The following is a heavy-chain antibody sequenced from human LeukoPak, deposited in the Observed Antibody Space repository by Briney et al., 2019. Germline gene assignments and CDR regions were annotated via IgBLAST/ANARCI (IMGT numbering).Heavy chain of an antibody. J-gene: IGHJ1*01. V-gene: IGHV3-33*01. CDR2: IWDNGSNK. D-gene: IGHD1-26*01. Sequence: GGSLRLSCAASGFTFRNFGMHWVRQAPGKGLEWVAIIWDNGSNKYYADSVKGRFTISRVNSENMLYLQMNSLRAEDTAVYYCARETRSASYYFMTLQHWGQGTLVTVSS. CDR1: GFTFRNFG. CDR3: ARETRSASYYFMTLQH.